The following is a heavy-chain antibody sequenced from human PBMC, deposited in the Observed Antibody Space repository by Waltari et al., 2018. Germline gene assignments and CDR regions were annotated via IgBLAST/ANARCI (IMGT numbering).Heavy chain of an antibody. V-gene: IGHV3-33*06. CDR3: AKDAVGNTYMDN. CDR2: IWFGGGDT. Sequence: QVQLVESGGGVVQPGMSLRLSCVGSGFSLSSYGMHWVRQAPGKGLEWVALIWFGGGDTYYADSVRGRFTISRDNSKNTLYLDIHRLRLNDTAIYYCAKDAVGNTYMDNWGRGTLVTVSS. J-gene: IGHJ4*02. CDR1: GFSLSSYG. D-gene: IGHD2-2*02.